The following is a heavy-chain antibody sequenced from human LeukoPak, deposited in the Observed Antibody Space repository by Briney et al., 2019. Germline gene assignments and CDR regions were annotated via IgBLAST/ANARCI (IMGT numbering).Heavy chain of an antibody. V-gene: IGHV3-74*01. CDR2: INPDGSST. D-gene: IGHD1-26*01. Sequence: GGSLRLSCAASGFTFSSYWMHWVRHAPGKGLVWVSRINPDGSSTNYADSVKGRFTISRDNAKNSLYLQMNSLRAEDTAVYYCARDPSSVGATRFDPWGQGTLVTVSS. J-gene: IGHJ5*02. CDR1: GFTFSSYW. CDR3: ARDPSSVGATRFDP.